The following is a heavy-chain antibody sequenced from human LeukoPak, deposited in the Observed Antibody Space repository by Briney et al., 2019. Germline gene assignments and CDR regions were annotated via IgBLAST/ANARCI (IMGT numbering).Heavy chain of an antibody. V-gene: IGHV1-18*01. Sequence: ASVTVSCKASGYTFTSYGISWVRQAPGQGLEWMGWISAYNGNTNYAQKLQGRVTMTTDTSTSTASMELRSLRSDDTAVYYCARGGCYYDSTLPFDYWGQGTLVTVSS. CDR3: ARGGCYYDSTLPFDY. CDR1: GYTFTSYG. D-gene: IGHD3-22*01. CDR2: ISAYNGNT. J-gene: IGHJ4*02.